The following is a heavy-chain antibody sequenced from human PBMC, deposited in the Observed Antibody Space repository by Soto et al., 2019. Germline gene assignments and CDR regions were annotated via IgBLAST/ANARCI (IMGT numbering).Heavy chain of an antibody. Sequence: EVQLVESGGGLVQPGGSLRLSCAASGFTFSSYWMSWVRQAPGKGLEWVANIKQDGSEKYYVDSVKGRFTISRDNAKNSLYLQMNSLRAEDPAVYYCARDQVFDWTYFDYWGQGTLVTVSS. CDR1: GFTFSSYW. V-gene: IGHV3-7*01. J-gene: IGHJ4*02. CDR3: ARDQVFDWTYFDY. CDR2: IKQDGSEK. D-gene: IGHD3-9*01.